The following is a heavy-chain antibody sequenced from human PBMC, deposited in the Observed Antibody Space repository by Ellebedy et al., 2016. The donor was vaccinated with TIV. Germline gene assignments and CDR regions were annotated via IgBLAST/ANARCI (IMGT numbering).Heavy chain of an antibody. CDR3: ARGRIQYPYYFDY. CDR2: INHGGST. V-gene: IGHV4-34*01. CDR1: GGSLSGYY. D-gene: IGHD4-11*01. Sequence: MPSETLSLTCAVYGGSLSGYYWSWIRPPPGEGLEWSGEINHGGSTGYNPSLKSRVTVSVDTSKNQFSLRLSSVTAADTAVYYCARGRIQYPYYFDYWGQGTLVTVSS. J-gene: IGHJ4*02.